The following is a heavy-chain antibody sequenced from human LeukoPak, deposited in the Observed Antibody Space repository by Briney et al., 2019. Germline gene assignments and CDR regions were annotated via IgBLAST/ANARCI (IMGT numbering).Heavy chain of an antibody. CDR3: ARDIHWFDP. CDR2: ISSSSSTI. CDR1: GFTVSSNY. D-gene: IGHD2-2*02. J-gene: IGHJ5*02. V-gene: IGHV3-48*01. Sequence: GGSLRLSCAASGFTVSSNYMSWVRQAPGKGLEWVSYISSSSSTIYYADSVKGRFTISRDNAKNSLYLQMNSLRAEDTAVYYCARDIHWFDPWGQGTLVTVSS.